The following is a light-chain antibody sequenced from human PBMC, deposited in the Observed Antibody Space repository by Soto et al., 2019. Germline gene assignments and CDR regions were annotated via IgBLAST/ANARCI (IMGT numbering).Light chain of an antibody. Sequence: IVLPQSPATLSLSPGARQTTSCTASQNISSYLIWYKQKPGQAPRLLMYDVSNRATGIPARCSGRGAGTDFTRTSSSLQPEDLAVYYCQQRSNWPRTVGQGTKVEIK. CDR3: QQRSNWPRT. J-gene: IGKJ1*01. V-gene: IGKV3-11*01. CDR1: QNISSY. CDR2: DVS.